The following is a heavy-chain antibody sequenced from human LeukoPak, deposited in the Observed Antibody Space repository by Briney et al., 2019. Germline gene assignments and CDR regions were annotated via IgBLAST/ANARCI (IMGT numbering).Heavy chain of an antibody. CDR2: IKQDGSEK. CDR3: GRAKDYSSI. CDR1: GYTFSNYW. V-gene: IGHV3-7*04. Sequence: GGSLRLSCAGSGYTFSNYWMSWVRQAPGKGLEWVANIKQDGSEKYYVDSVKGRFTISRDNANNLLYLQMNSLRDEDTAVYYCGRAKDYSSIWGQGTLVTVSS. J-gene: IGHJ4*02. D-gene: IGHD4-11*01.